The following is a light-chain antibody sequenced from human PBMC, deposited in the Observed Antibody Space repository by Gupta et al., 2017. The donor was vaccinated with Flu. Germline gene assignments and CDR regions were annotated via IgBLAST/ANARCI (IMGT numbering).Light chain of an antibody. CDR1: QSISTY. J-gene: IGKJ5*01. Sequence: DIQMTQSPPSLSASVGDRITITCRASQSISTYLNWYRQNPGEAPELLISAASRLQSGAPSRFSGSRSGTDFTLTISSLQPEDFATYYCLQTFSSPITFGQGTRLEI. CDR3: LQTFSSPIT. V-gene: IGKV1-39*01. CDR2: AAS.